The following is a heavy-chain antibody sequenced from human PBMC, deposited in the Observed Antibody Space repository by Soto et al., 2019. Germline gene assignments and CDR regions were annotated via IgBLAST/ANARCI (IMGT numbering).Heavy chain of an antibody. V-gene: IGHV3-23*01. CDR1: GFTFTSYA. CDR3: VKVSTSVAAPWYFDY. D-gene: IGHD6-19*01. Sequence: EVQLLESGGGLVQPGVSLTLPCAASGFTFTSYAMNWVRQAPGKGLEWVSGITASGDKTYYADSVKGRFTISRDNSKNTLYLQMSSLRAEDTAVYYCVKVSTSVAAPWYFDYWGQGTLVTVSS. J-gene: IGHJ4*02. CDR2: ITASGDKT.